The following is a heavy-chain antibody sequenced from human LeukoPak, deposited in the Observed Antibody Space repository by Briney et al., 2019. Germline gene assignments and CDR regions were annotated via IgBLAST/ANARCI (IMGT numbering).Heavy chain of an antibody. V-gene: IGHV4-30-2*01. D-gene: IGHD2-15*01. Sequence: PSETLSLTCTVSGASISSGAFSWTWIRQPPGKGLEWMGYIHFSDATYYRTSLKGRVTISIDRPKNQFSLNLSSVTAADTAVYYCVRLHADSYFFDHWGQGRLVTVSS. CDR3: VRLHADSYFFDH. J-gene: IGHJ4*02. CDR1: GASISSGAFS. CDR2: IHFSDAT.